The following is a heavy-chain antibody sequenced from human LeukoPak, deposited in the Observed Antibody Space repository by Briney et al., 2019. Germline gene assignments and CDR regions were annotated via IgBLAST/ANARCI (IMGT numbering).Heavy chain of an antibody. D-gene: IGHD3-22*01. J-gene: IGHJ1*01. Sequence: PGGSLRLSCAASGFTFSSYAMHWVRQAPGKGLEWVAVISYDGSNKYYADSMKGRFTISRDNSKNTLYLQMNSLRAEDTAVYYCASVYDSSGYYSQYFQHWGQGTLVTVSS. CDR1: GFTFSSYA. CDR3: ASVYDSSGYYSQYFQH. CDR2: ISYDGSNK. V-gene: IGHV3-30-3*01.